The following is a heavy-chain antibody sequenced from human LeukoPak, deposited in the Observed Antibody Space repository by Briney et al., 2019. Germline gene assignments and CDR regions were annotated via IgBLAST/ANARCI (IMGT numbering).Heavy chain of an antibody. V-gene: IGHV3-23*01. Sequence: GGSLRLSCAASGFTFSSYAMSWVRQAPGKGLEWVSAISGSGDSTYYGDFVKGRFTISRGNSKNTLYLQMNSLRAEDTAVYYCASPSEYSGSYYLNFQHWGQGTLVTVSS. CDR2: ISGSGDST. D-gene: IGHD1-26*01. CDR1: GFTFSSYA. J-gene: IGHJ1*01. CDR3: ASPSEYSGSYYLNFQH.